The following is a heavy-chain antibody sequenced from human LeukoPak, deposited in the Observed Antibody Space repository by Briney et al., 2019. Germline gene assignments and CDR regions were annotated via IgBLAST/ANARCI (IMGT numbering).Heavy chain of an antibody. D-gene: IGHD6-19*01. V-gene: IGHV1-2*02. CDR2: INPNSADT. Sequence: GASVKVSCEASGYTFTGYFIHWLRQAPGQGLEWMGWINPNSADTGYAQKFQGRVTMARDTSISTAYMELSRLTSDDTAFYYCARGSLAVSGAMDVWGQGTTVTVSS. CDR3: ARGSLAVSGAMDV. J-gene: IGHJ6*02. CDR1: GYTFTGYF.